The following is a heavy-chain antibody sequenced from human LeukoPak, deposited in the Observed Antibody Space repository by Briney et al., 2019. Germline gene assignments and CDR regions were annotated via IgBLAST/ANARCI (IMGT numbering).Heavy chain of an antibody. D-gene: IGHD1-1*01. V-gene: IGHV3-23*01. CDR1: GVTFSTYA. J-gene: IGHJ4*02. CDR3: AKVQLAGLYFFDY. CDR2: INRGVAT. Sequence: GGSLRLSCAVSGVTFSTYAMSWVRQAPGKGLEWVSSINRGVATYYADSVKGRFTTSRDNSKNTLYLQMNSLTADDTAVYYCAKVQLAGLYFFDYWGQGTLVTVSS.